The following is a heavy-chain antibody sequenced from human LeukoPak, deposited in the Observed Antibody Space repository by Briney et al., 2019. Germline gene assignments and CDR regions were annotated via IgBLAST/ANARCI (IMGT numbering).Heavy chain of an antibody. CDR3: ARDCLGSQFWSGYYLGPDNYFDY. D-gene: IGHD3-3*01. V-gene: IGHV3-30-3*01. CDR2: ISYDGSNK. J-gene: IGHJ4*02. CDR1: GFTFSSYA. Sequence: GRSLRLSCAASGFTFSSYAMHWVRQAPGKGLEWVAVISYDGSNKYYADSVKGRFTISRDNSKNTLYLQMNSLRAEDTAVYYCARDCLGSQFWSGYYLGPDNYFDYWGQGSLVTVSS.